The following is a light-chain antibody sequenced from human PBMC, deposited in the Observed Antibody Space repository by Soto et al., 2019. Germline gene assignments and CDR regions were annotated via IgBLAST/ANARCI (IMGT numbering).Light chain of an antibody. Sequence: EIVLTQSPGTLSLSPGERATLSCRASQSVRSNYLAWYQQKPGQAPRLLIYGVSSRATGIPDRFSGSESGTDFTLAISRLEPEDFAVYYCQQYGRSPLTFGGGTKMEIK. CDR1: QSVRSNY. V-gene: IGKV3-20*01. CDR2: GVS. J-gene: IGKJ4*01. CDR3: QQYGRSPLT.